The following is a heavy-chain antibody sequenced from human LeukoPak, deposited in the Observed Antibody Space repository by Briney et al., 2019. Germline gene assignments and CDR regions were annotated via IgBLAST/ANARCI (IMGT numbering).Heavy chain of an antibody. CDR3: ARDQSTSASSSWYYYYYYGMDV. V-gene: IGHV3-30*04. D-gene: IGHD6-13*01. CDR2: ISYDGSNK. CDR1: GFTFSSYA. J-gene: IGHJ6*04. Sequence: GSLRLSCAASGFTFSSYAMHWVRQAPGKGLEWVAVISYDGSNKYYADSVKGRFTISRDNSKNTLYLQMNSLRAEDTAVYYCARDQSTSASSSWYYYYYYGMDVWGKGTTVAVSS.